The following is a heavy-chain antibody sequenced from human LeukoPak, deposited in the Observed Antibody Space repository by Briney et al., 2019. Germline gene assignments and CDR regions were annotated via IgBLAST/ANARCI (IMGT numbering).Heavy chain of an antibody. CDR1: GGTFSSYA. Sequence: ASVKVSCKASGGTFSSYAISWVRQAPGQGLEWMGGIIPIFGTANYAQKFQGRVTITTDESTSTAYMELSSLRSEDTAVYYCASTSSGWHDPGLWGRGTLVTVSS. CDR2: IIPIFGTA. CDR3: ASTSSGWHDPGL. D-gene: IGHD6-19*01. J-gene: IGHJ2*01. V-gene: IGHV1-69*05.